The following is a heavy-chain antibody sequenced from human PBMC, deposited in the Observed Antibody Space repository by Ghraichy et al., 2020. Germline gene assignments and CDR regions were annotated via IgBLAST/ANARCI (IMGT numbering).Heavy chain of an antibody. J-gene: IGHJ5*02. CDR2: IDWDDDK. CDR1: GFSLSTSGMC. CDR3: ARQTRDCGNYNWFDP. D-gene: IGHD2-21*01. Sequence: SGPTLVKPTETLTLTCTFSGFSLSTSGMCVSWIRQPPGKALEWLARIDWDDDKFYITSLKTRLTISKDTSRNQVVLTMTNMDPVDTATYYCARQTRDCGNYNWFDPWGQGTLVTVSS. V-gene: IGHV2-70*17.